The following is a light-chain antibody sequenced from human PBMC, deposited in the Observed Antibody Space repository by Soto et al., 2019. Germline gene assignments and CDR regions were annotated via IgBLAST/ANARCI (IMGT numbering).Light chain of an antibody. CDR1: QDIDTF. V-gene: IGKV1-8*01. CDR2: GAS. CDR3: QQYHSYPIT. J-gene: IGKJ5*01. Sequence: AIRMTQSPSSLSAYIGDTVTISCRASQDIDTFLAWYQQKPGKAPKVLINGASALEGGVPSRFRGSGSRTDFTLTITYLQAEDFATYYCQQYHSYPITFGQATRLEIK.